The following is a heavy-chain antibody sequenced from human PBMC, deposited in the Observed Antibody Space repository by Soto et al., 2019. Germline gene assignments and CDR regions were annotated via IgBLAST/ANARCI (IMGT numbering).Heavy chain of an antibody. CDR3: AIAIVGATPYFDY. J-gene: IGHJ4*02. D-gene: IGHD1-26*01. CDR2: IYYSGSN. CDR1: GGSISSYY. V-gene: IGHV4-59*01. Sequence: QVQLQESGPGLVKPSETLSLTCTVSGGSISSYYWSWIRQPPGKGLEWIGYIYYSGSNNYNPSLKSRVTISVDPSKNQLSLKLSSVTAADTAVYYCAIAIVGATPYFDYWGQGTMFTVSS.